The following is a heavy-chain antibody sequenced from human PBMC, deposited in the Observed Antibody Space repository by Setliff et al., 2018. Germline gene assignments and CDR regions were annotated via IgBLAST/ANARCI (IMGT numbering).Heavy chain of an antibody. Sequence: GASVKVSCKAFGYTFAKYGTSWVRQAPGQGLERMGWISGYNGYTVYAQKLQGRVTLTTDTSTGTGYMELRSLRSDDTAVYFCARFGGSCSSSSRYASDLWGQGTMVTVSS. CDR2: ISGYNGYT. D-gene: IGHD2-2*01. V-gene: IGHV1-18*01. CDR3: ARFGGSCSSSSRYASDL. J-gene: IGHJ3*01. CDR1: GYTFAKYG.